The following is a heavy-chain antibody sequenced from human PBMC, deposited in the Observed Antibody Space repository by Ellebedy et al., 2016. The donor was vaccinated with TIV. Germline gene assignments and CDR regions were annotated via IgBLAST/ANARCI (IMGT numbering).Heavy chain of an antibody. J-gene: IGHJ6*02. CDR3: ARVRRGSSGMDV. CDR1: GYTFTANY. Sequence: ASVKVSCKASGYTFTANYIHWVRQAPGKGLEWMGWINPDSGGTNFARKFQGRVTMTRDTSVNTVYMELSRLESDGTAVYYCARVRRGSSGMDVWGQGTTVTVS. V-gene: IGHV1-2*02. CDR2: INPDSGGT. D-gene: IGHD6-13*01.